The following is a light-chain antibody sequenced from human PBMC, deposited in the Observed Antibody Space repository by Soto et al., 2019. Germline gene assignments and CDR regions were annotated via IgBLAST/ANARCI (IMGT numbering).Light chain of an antibody. J-gene: IGKJ5*01. CDR1: QSLAQS. V-gene: IGKV3-15*01. CDR2: GAS. Sequence: EILMTQSPATLSVSPGDSATLSCSASQSLAQSLAWYQQKAGQAPRLLIYGASTKATGIPARFSGSGSVTELTLTISRLQSEDFTVYYGRRYKSWPPLTFGQGTRLEIK. CDR3: RRYKSWPPLT.